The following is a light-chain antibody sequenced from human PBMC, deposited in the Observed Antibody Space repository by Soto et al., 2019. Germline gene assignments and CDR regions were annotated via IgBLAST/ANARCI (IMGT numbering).Light chain of an antibody. CDR2: TND. Sequence: QAVVTQPPSASGTPGQRVTISWSGSSSNIGSNTVNWYQQLPGTAPKLLIYTNDQRPSGVPDRFSGSKSGTSASLAISGLQSEDGADYYCAAWDDSLNGRVFGGGTKLTVL. J-gene: IGLJ2*01. CDR3: AAWDDSLNGRV. CDR1: SSNIGSNT. V-gene: IGLV1-44*01.